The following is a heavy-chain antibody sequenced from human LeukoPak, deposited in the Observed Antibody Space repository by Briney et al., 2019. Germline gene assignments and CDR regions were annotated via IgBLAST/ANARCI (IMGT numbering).Heavy chain of an antibody. Sequence: GGSLRLSCAASGFTFDDYAMHWVRQAPGKGLEWVSGISWNSGSIGYADSVKGRFTISRDNAKNSLYLQMNSLRTEDTAVYYCARGSIAAASTRNYFDYWGQGTLVTVSS. D-gene: IGHD6-13*01. J-gene: IGHJ4*02. CDR3: ARGSIAAASTRNYFDY. V-gene: IGHV3-9*01. CDR2: ISWNSGSI. CDR1: GFTFDDYA.